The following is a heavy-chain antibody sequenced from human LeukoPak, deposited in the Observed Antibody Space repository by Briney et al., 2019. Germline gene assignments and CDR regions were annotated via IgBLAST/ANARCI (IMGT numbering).Heavy chain of an antibody. CDR2: IIPIFGTA. CDR1: GGTFSSYA. V-gene: IGHV1-69*13. CDR3: ARTGEWLLYSGFDY. Sequence: ASVKVSCKASGGTFSSYAISWVRQAPGQGLEWMGGIIPIFGTANYAQKSQGRVTITADESTSTAYMELSSLRSEDTAVYYCARTGEWLLYSGFDYWGQGTLVTVSS. D-gene: IGHD3-3*01. J-gene: IGHJ4*02.